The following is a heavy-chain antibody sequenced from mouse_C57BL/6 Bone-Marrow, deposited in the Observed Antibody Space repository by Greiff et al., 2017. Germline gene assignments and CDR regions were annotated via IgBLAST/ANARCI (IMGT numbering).Heavy chain of an antibody. J-gene: IGHJ2*01. Sequence: QVQLQQPGAELVKPGASVKLSCKASGYTFTSYWMHWVKQRPGQGLEWIGMIHPNSGSTNYNEKFKSKATLTVDTSSSTASMQLSSLTSEDSAVCYWARGVGGSHDYWGQGTTLTVSS. CDR2: IHPNSGST. V-gene: IGHV1-64*01. CDR3: ARGVGGSHDY. CDR1: GYTFTSYW. D-gene: IGHD1-1*01.